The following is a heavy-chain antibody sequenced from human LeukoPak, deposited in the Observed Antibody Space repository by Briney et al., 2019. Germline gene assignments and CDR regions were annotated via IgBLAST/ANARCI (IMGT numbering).Heavy chain of an antibody. CDR3: ARGAFDI. J-gene: IGHJ3*02. Sequence: GGSLRLSCAASGFTNSIYWMHWVRQAPGKGLVWVSHINSDGRSTTYADSVKGRFTISRDNAKNTLYLQMNSLRAEDTAMYYCARGAFDIWGQGTMVTVPS. V-gene: IGHV3-74*01. CDR2: INSDGRST. CDR1: GFTNSIYW.